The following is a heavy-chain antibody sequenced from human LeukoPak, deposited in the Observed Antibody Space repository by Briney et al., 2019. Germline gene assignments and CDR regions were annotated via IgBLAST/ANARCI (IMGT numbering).Heavy chain of an antibody. Sequence: PGRSLRLSCAASGFTFSSYAMHWVRQAPGKGLEWVAVISYDGSNKYYADSVKGRFTISRDNSKNTLYLRMNSLRAEDTAVYYCARDRSSSSWYSDSMGYWGQGTLVTVSS. J-gene: IGHJ4*02. CDR1: GFTFSSYA. V-gene: IGHV3-30-3*01. CDR3: ARDRSSSSWYSDSMGY. CDR2: ISYDGSNK. D-gene: IGHD6-13*01.